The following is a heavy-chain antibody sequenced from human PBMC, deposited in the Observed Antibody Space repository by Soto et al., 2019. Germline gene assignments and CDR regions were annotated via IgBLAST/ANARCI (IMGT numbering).Heavy chain of an antibody. CDR1: AGTFSSYT. CDR2: IIPILGIA. J-gene: IGHJ6*03. D-gene: IGHD3-10*01. Sequence: QVQLVQSGAEVKKPGSSVKVSCKASAGTFSSYTISWLRQAPGQGHEWMGRIIPILGIANYAQKFQGRVTITADKSTSTAYMELSSLSSEDTAVYYCARDPERGYYYMDVWGKGTTVAVSS. CDR3: ARDPERGYYYMDV. V-gene: IGHV1-69*08.